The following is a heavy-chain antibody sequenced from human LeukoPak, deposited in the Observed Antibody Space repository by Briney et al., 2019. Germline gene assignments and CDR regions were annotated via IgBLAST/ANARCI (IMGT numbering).Heavy chain of an antibody. J-gene: IGHJ3*02. D-gene: IGHD1-14*01. CDR2: IISSSSYI. Sequence: GGCLRLSCAASGFIFSSYTVNWVRQAPGKGLEWVSSIISSSSYIYFADSVKGRFTISRDNAKNSLYLQMNSLRAEDTAVYYCARGALGMSGRIVDAFDIWGQGTRVTVSS. CDR1: GFIFSSYT. CDR3: ARGALGMSGRIVDAFDI. V-gene: IGHV3-21*01.